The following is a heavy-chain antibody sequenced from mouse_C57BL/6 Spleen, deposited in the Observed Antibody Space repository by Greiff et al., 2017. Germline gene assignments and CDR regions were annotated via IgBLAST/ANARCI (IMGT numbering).Heavy chain of an antibody. D-gene: IGHD1-1*01. CDR1: GYTFSDYG. CDR3: ARRVSSLYYFDY. Sequence: EVKLVESGGGLVKPGGSLKLSCAASGYTFSDYGMHWVRQAPEKGLEWVAYISRGSSTIYYADTVKGRFTISGDNAKNTLFLQMTSLRSEDSAMYYCARRVSSLYYFDYWGQGTTLTVSS. J-gene: IGHJ2*01. V-gene: IGHV5-17*01. CDR2: ISRGSSTI.